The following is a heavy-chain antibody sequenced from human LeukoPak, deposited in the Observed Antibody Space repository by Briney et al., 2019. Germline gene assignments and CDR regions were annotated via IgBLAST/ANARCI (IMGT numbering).Heavy chain of an antibody. J-gene: IGHJ4*02. CDR3: ATSSGWYPKYFDY. V-gene: IGHV3-23*01. Sequence: PGGSLRLSCAAPGFTFSTYPMSWVRQAPGKGLEWVSAISGSGGDTYYADSVKGRFTISRDNSKNTLYLQMNSLRAEDTALYYCATSSGWYPKYFDYWGQGTLVTVSS. CDR2: ISGSGGDT. CDR1: GFTFSTYP. D-gene: IGHD6-19*01.